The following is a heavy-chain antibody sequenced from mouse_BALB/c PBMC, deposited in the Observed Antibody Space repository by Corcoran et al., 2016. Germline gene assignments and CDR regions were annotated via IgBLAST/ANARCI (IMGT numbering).Heavy chain of an antibody. CDR3: AREPYAMDY. J-gene: IGHJ4*01. CDR2: INTYTGEP. Sequence: QIQLVQSGPALKKHGETVKISCKASGYTFTNYGMNWVKQAPGKGLKGMGWINTYTGEPTYADDFKGRFAFSLATSASTAYLQINNLKNEDTATYFCAREPYAMDYWGQGTSVTVSS. V-gene: IGHV9-3-1*01. CDR1: GYTFTNYG.